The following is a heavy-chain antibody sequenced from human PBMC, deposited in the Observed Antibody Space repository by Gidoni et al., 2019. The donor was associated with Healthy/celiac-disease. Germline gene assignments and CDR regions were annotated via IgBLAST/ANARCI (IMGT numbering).Heavy chain of an antibody. V-gene: IGHV3-21*01. D-gene: IGHD3-3*01. Sequence: EVQLVESGGGLVKPGGSLRLSCAASGFTFSSYSMNWVRQAPGKGLEWVSSISSSSSYIYYADSVKGRFTISRDNAKNSLYLQMNSLRAEDTAVYYCARVKLEWLMYYMDVWGKGTTVTVSS. CDR2: ISSSSSYI. J-gene: IGHJ6*03. CDR1: GFTFSSYS. CDR3: ARVKLEWLMYYMDV.